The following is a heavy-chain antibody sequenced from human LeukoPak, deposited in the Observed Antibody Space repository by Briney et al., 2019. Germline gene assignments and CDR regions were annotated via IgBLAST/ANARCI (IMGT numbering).Heavy chain of an antibody. CDR3: ARGKIGYSYGSYY. Sequence: KPGESLKISCKGSGYTFTSYWIGWVRQMPGKGLEWMGILYPGDSDTRYSPSFQGQVTISADKSLSTAYLQWSSLKASDTAIYYCARGKIGYSYGSYYWGQGTLVTVSS. CDR1: GYTFTSYW. V-gene: IGHV5-51*01. CDR2: LYPGDSDT. D-gene: IGHD5-18*01. J-gene: IGHJ4*02.